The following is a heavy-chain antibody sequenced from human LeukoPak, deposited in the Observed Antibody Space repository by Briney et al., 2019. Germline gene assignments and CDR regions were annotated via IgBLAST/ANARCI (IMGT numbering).Heavy chain of an antibody. CDR2: INPNSGGT. CDR1: GFTFSSYG. D-gene: IGHD3-16*01. Sequence: GGSLRLSCAASGFTFSSYGMHWVRQAPGKGLEWVGWINPNSGGTYYAQKFQGRVTMTRDTSISTAYMELSRLTSDDTAVYYCSRDNYNWGNDYWGQGTLVTVSS. J-gene: IGHJ4*02. V-gene: IGHV1-2*02. CDR3: SRDNYNWGNDY.